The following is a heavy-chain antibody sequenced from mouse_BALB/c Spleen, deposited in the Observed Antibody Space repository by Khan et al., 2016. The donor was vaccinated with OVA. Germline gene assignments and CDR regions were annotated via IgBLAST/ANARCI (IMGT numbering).Heavy chain of an antibody. V-gene: IGHV1S135*01. CDR1: GYSFTSYY. Sequence: EVQLQQSGPELMKPGVSVKISCKASGYSFTSYYIHWVMESHGKSLEWIGYIDPFSGDTTYNQKFKGKATLTVDKSSSTAYILLSNLTSEDSAVYYCTRHGYVAWFTYWGQGTLVTVSA. CDR3: TRHGYVAWFTY. D-gene: IGHD2-2*01. CDR2: IDPFSGDT. J-gene: IGHJ3*01.